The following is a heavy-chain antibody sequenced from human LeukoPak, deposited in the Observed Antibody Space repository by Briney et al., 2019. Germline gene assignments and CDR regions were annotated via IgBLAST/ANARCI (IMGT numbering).Heavy chain of an antibody. CDR1: GDSMNSHY. CDR3: ARAVLMETTMFIGD. CDR2: IHSSGRT. D-gene: IGHD3-10*02. V-gene: IGHV4-59*11. J-gene: IGHJ4*02. Sequence: PSETLSLTCDVSGDSMNSHYWSWTRQPPGKGLECVGYIHSSGRTNQNPSLKSRVTLSVDTSKNQFSLTLNSVTAADTAVYYCARAVLMETTMFIGDWGQGTLVTVSS.